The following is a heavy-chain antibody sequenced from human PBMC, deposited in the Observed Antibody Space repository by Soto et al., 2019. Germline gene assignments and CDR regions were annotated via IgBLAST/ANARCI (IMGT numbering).Heavy chain of an antibody. CDR1: GFTFNNYG. J-gene: IGHJ3*01. CDR2: ISNDGSDK. Sequence: QVQLVESGGGVVQPGRSLRLSCAASGFTFNNYGMHWVRQAPGKGLEWVATISNDGSDKYYADSVKGRLTISRDNSKNTVSLQMNSLRAEETAVYYCAKDQGIAASHGIDWGQGTMVTVSS. CDR3: AKDQGIAASHGID. D-gene: IGHD6-13*01. V-gene: IGHV3-30*18.